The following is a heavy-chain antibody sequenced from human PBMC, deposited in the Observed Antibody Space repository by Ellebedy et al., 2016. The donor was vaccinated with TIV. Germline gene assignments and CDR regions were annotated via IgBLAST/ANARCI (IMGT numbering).Heavy chain of an antibody. CDR2: ISGSSSDT. D-gene: IGHD6-6*01. CDR3: VRTSRLTDY. CDR1: GFTFSSEA. J-gene: IGHJ4*02. Sequence: GGSLRLSCAASGFTFSSEAMSWVRQAPGKGLEWVSYISGSSSDTEYADSVKGRFTISRDNAKNSLYLQMNSLRAEDTAVYYCVRTSRLTDYWGQGTLVTVSS. V-gene: IGHV3-21*05.